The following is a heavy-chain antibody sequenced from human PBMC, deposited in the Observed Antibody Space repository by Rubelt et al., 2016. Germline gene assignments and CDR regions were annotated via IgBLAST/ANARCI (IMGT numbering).Heavy chain of an antibody. D-gene: IGHD6-13*01. Sequence: LVQSGAEVKKPGASVKVSCKASGYTFTGYYMHWVRQAPGQGLEWMGWINPNSGGTNYAQTFQGRVTMTRDTSISTAYMGLSRLGSDETAGYYCERRGIAAAGTFDYWGQGTLGTVSS. CDR2: INPNSGGT. CDR1: GYTFTGYY. J-gene: IGHJ4*02. V-gene: IGHV1-2*02. CDR3: ERRGIAAAGTFDY.